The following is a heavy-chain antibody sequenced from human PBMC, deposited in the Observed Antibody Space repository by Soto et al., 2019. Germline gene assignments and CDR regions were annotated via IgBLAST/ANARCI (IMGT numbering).Heavy chain of an antibody. CDR2: INHSGST. D-gene: IGHD3-16*02. J-gene: IGHJ4*02. CDR3: ARGKDYDYVWGSYRFAPVRNYFDY. V-gene: IGHV4-34*01. CDR1: GGSFSGYY. Sequence: SETLSLTCAVYGGSFSGYYWSWIRQPPGKGLEWIGEINHSGSTNYNPSLKSRVTISVDTSKNQFSLKLSSVTAADTAVYYCARGKDYDYVWGSYRFAPVRNYFDYWGQGTLVTVSS.